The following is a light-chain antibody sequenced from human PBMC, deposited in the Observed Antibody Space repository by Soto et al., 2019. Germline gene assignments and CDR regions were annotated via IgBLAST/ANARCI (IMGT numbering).Light chain of an antibody. CDR3: QQYGSSPWT. V-gene: IGKV3-20*01. Sequence: EIVLTQSPGTLSLSPGDRASLSCRASQSVTSNFLSWYQQKPGQAPRLLIYAASTRATGIPDRFSGSGSGTDFTLTISRLDTEDFAVYVCQQYGSSPWTFGQGTKVDIK. J-gene: IGKJ1*01. CDR2: AAS. CDR1: QSVTSNF.